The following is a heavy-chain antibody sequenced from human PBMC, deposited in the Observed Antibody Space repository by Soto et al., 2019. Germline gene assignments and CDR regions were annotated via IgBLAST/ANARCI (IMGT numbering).Heavy chain of an antibody. Sequence: GGSLRLSCAASGFIFSHYGMHWVRQAPGKGLEWVAVVYYDGSNTYSADSVKGRFTISRDNSKNTVFLQMNGLRVEDTAMYYCARDGYNWNYDAFDIWGQGTMVTVSS. CDR1: GFIFSHYG. D-gene: IGHD1-7*01. CDR2: VYYDGSNT. CDR3: ARDGYNWNYDAFDI. J-gene: IGHJ3*02. V-gene: IGHV3-30*12.